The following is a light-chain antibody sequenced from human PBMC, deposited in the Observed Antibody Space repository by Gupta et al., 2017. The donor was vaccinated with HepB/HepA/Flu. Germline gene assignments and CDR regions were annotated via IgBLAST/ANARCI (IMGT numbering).Light chain of an antibody. V-gene: IGLV6-57*03. CDR1: SVSIASNY. CDR3: QSYDTSTRWV. CDR2: EDN. Sequence: NFMLTQPHSVSESPGKTVTISCTRSSVSIASNYVQWYQQRPGSAPTTVIYEDNQRPSGVPDRFSGSIDNSSNSASLTISGLKTEDEADYYCQSYDTSTRWVFGGGTKLTVL. J-gene: IGLJ3*02.